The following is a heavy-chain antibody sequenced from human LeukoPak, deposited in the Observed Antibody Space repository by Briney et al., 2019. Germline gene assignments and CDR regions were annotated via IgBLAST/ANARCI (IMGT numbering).Heavy chain of an antibody. CDR3: TRPLGAAAGTYFDP. CDR2: IRSKPNNYAT. Sequence: GGSPRLSCAASGFTFSGAAMHWVRQAPGKGPEWVGHIRSKPNNYATAYAASVKGRFTISRDDSKNTAYLQMNSLKIEDTAVYYCTRPLGAAAGTYFDPWGQGTLVTVSS. CDR1: GFTFSGAA. D-gene: IGHD6-13*01. J-gene: IGHJ5*02. V-gene: IGHV3-73*01.